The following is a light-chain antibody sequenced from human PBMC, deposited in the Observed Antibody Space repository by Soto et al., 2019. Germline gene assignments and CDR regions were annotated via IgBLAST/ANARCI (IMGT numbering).Light chain of an antibody. CDR1: QGIGDT. Sequence: MTQSPSAMSASVGDRVTITCRASQGIGDTLAWYQHKPGQAPRLLIYGASTRATGIPARFSGSGSGTEFTLTISSLQSEDFAVYHCQHYNHWPRTFGQGTKVDIK. CDR3: QHYNHWPRT. CDR2: GAS. J-gene: IGKJ1*01. V-gene: IGKV3-15*01.